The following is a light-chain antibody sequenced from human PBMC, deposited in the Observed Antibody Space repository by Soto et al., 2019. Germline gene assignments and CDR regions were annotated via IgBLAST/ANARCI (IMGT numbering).Light chain of an antibody. CDR3: QSYDKRLTAYV. CDR2: DG. J-gene: IGLJ1*01. CDR1: SSDVGSYNL. V-gene: IGLV2-14*02. Sequence: QSALTQPASMSGSPGQSITISCTGTSSDVGSYNLVSWYQQFPDKAPKLIIYDGNRPSGVPDRLSASKSGTSASLAITGLQAEDEGQYYCQSYDKRLTAYVFGTGTKGTVL.